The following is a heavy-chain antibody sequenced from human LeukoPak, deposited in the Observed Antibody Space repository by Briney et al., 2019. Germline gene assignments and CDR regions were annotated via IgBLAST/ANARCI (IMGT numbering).Heavy chain of an antibody. D-gene: IGHD5-12*01. Sequence: PGGSLRLSCAPSGFTFTDAWMSWVRQAPGKGLEWVGRIKSKTDGGTTDYAAPVKGRFTISRDDSKNTLYLEMSSLKIEDTAVYYCAPGGYSGYDHDYWGQGTLVTVSS. J-gene: IGHJ4*02. CDR3: APGGYSGYDHDY. V-gene: IGHV3-15*01. CDR2: IKSKTDGGTT. CDR1: GFTFTDAW.